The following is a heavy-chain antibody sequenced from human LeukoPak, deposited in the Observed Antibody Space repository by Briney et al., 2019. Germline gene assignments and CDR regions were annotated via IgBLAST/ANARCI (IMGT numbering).Heavy chain of an antibody. J-gene: IGHJ4*02. CDR2: INPNSGGT. CDR1: GYTFNGYY. CDR3: ARIPLYYYDSSGYSPIFDY. Sequence: ASVKVSCKASGYTFNGYYMHWVRQAPGQGLEWMGWINPNSGGTNYAQKFQGRVTMTRDTSISTAYMELSRLRSDDTAVYYCARIPLYYYDSSGYSPIFDYWGQGTLVTVSS. D-gene: IGHD3-22*01. V-gene: IGHV1-2*02.